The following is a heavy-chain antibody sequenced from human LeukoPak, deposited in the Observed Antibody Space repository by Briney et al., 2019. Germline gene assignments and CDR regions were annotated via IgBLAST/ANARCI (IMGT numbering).Heavy chain of an antibody. J-gene: IGHJ4*02. D-gene: IGHD6-19*01. CDR1: GGSISSYY. CDR2: IYTSGSN. V-gene: IGHV4-4*07. Sequence: SETLSLTCTVSGGSISSYYWSWIRQPAGKGLEWIGRIYTSGSNNYNPSLKSRVTMSVDTSKNQFSLKLSSVIAADTAVYYCARGLGYSSGWPFDYWGQGTLVTVSS. CDR3: ARGLGYSSGWPFDY.